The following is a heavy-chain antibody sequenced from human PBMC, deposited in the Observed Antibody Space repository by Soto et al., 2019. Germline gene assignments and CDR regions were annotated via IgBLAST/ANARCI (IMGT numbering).Heavy chain of an antibody. Sequence: SETLSLTCTVSGGSISSGGYYWSWIRQHPGKGLEWIGYIYYSGSTYYNPSLKSRVTISVDTSKNQFSLKLSSVTAADTAVYYCARGRITMVRGALNWFDPWGQGTLVTV. J-gene: IGHJ5*02. D-gene: IGHD3-10*01. V-gene: IGHV4-31*03. CDR1: GGSISSGGYY. CDR2: IYYSGST. CDR3: ARGRITMVRGALNWFDP.